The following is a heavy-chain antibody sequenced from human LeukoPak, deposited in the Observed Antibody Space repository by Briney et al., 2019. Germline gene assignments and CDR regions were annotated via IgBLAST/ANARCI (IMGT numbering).Heavy chain of an antibody. Sequence: GGSLRLSCAASGFIFGDYYMTWVRQAPGKGLEWVSYISSDTTYASYGDSVKGRFSISRDNAKNSLYLQMNSLRGDDTAVYYCARICAGDCHSFDLWGQGTLVSVSS. D-gene: IGHD2-21*02. CDR3: ARICAGDCHSFDL. V-gene: IGHV3-11*03. CDR1: GFIFGDYY. J-gene: IGHJ4*02. CDR2: ISSDTTYA.